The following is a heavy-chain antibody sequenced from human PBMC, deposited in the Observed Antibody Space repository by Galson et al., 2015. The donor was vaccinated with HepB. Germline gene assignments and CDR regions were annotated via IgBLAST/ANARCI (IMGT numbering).Heavy chain of an antibody. CDR1: GFTFSSYS. V-gene: IGHV3-48*04. J-gene: IGHJ6*02. Sequence: SLRLSCAASGFTFSSYSMNWVRQAPGKGLEWVSYISSSSTSKYFADSVKGRFSISRDNAKNSLYLQMNSLSAEDTAVYYCAKETLGYYYYGLDVWGQGTTVTVSS. D-gene: IGHD2/OR15-2a*01. CDR3: AKETLGYYYYGLDV. CDR2: ISSSSTSK.